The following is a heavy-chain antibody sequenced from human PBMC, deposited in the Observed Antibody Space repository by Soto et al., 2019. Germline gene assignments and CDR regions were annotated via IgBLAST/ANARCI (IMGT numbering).Heavy chain of an antibody. V-gene: IGHV4-30-4*01. CDR3: ARERTTVTMYGVNYGMDV. CDR2: IYYSGST. J-gene: IGHJ6*04. CDR1: GGSISSGDYY. Sequence: QMQLQESGPGLVKPSQTLSLTCTVSGGSISSGDYYWSWIRQPPGKGLEWIGYIYYSGSTYYNPSRKSGVTISVDTSKNQCSLKLSSGTAADTAVYYCARERTTVTMYGVNYGMDVWGKGTTVTLSS. D-gene: IGHD4-17*01.